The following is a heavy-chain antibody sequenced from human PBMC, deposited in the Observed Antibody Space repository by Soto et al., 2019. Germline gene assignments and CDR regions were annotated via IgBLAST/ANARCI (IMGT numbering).Heavy chain of an antibody. Sequence: APVNVSRKASVYTFTNQVIHWLRQAPGQPLEWMGLIHTAKGNTKYSQKFEARVTLTRDTAESTAYMELNSLRSDDTAVYYCARYPILTYTWIVVRLTYLHPSGPGPLSTVSS. CDR2: IHTAKGNT. D-gene: IGHD3-9*01. V-gene: IGHV1-3*04. CDR1: VYTFTNQV. CDR3: ARYPILTYTWIVVRLTYLHP. J-gene: IGHJ5*02.